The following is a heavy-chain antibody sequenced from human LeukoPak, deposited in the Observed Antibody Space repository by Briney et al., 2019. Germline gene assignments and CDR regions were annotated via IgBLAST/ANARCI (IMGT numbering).Heavy chain of an antibody. CDR1: GYTFTGYY. Sequence: ASVKVSCKASGYTFTGYYMHWVRQAPGQGLEWMGWINPNSGGTNYAQKFQGRVTMTRDTSISTAYMELSRLRSDDTAVYYCASRGIWSIAAAGTRGYFDLWGRGTLVTVSS. CDR2: INPNSGGT. D-gene: IGHD6-13*01. CDR3: ASRGIWSIAAAGTRGYFDL. V-gene: IGHV1-2*02. J-gene: IGHJ2*01.